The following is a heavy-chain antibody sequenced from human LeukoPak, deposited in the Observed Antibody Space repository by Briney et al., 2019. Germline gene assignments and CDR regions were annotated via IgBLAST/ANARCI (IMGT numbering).Heavy chain of an antibody. CDR1: GGSISSGDYY. CDR2: IYYSGST. Sequence: SETLSLTCTVSGGSISSGDYYWSWIRQPPGKGLEWIGYIYYSGSTYYNPSLKSRVTISVDTSKNQFSLKLSSVTAADTAVYYCVYSNYYYYYGMDVWGQGTTVTVSS. J-gene: IGHJ6*02. CDR3: VYSNYYYYYGMDV. V-gene: IGHV4-30-4*01. D-gene: IGHD4-11*01.